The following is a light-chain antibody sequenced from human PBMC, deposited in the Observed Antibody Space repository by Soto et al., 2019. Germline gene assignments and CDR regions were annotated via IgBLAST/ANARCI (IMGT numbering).Light chain of an antibody. CDR1: QSISSY. V-gene: IGKV1-39*01. CDR2: AAS. Sequence: DIHMTQSPSSLSASVGYRFTITCRASQSISSYLNWYQQKPGKAPKLLIYAASSLQSGVPSRFSGSGSGTDFTLTISSLQPEDFEAYYCQQSYSTPLTFGGGTKVDIK. CDR3: QQSYSTPLT. J-gene: IGKJ4*01.